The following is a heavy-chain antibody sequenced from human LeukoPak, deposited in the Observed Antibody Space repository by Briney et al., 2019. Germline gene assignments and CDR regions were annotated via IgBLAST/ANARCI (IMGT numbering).Heavy chain of an antibody. CDR2: ITSEGGST. D-gene: IGHD2-2*01. J-gene: IGHJ4*02. Sequence: HAGGSLRLSCSVSGFTFSSYAMYWVRQAPGKGLKYVSAITSEGGSTYYAESVKGRFTIPRDNSKNTLYLQMSGLRTEDTAVYYCVKDLRRIQFPLKYRFDSWGQGTLVTVSS. V-gene: IGHV3-64D*09. CDR1: GFTFSSYA. CDR3: VKDLRRIQFPLKYRFDS.